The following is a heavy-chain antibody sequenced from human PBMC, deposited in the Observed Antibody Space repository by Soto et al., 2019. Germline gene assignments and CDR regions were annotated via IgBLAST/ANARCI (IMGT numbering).Heavy chain of an antibody. V-gene: IGHV3-30*18. CDR1: GFRDGFPFSDYD. CDR3: AKTSFSGSKRILDS. CDR2: ISFDGSTK. D-gene: IGHD1-26*01. Sequence: QVQLVESGGGVVQPGRSLRLSCAASGFRDGFPFSDYDMHWVRQAPGKGLEWVALISFDGSTKNYVDSVEGRFTISRDNSRDTLFLQMDSLRPEDTAVYYCAKTSFSGSKRILDSWGQGTLVTVSS. J-gene: IGHJ4*02.